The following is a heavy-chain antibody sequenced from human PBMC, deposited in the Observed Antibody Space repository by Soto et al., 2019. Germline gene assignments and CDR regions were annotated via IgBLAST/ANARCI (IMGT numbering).Heavy chain of an antibody. D-gene: IGHD1-26*01. CDR2: IYYSGTT. J-gene: IGHJ4*02. CDR1: GYSISSSNG. V-gene: IGHV4-28*01. CDR3: ARREIQGPIDY. Sequence: SETLSLTCAVSGYSISSSNGWGWIRQPSGKGLEWIGYIYYSGTTYYNPSLKSRVTMSVDTSKNQFSLKLTSVTAVDTAVYYCARREIQGPIDYWGQGTLVTVS.